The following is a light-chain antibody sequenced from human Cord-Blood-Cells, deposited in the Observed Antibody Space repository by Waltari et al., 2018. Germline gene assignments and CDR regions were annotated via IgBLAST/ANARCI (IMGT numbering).Light chain of an antibody. CDR3: SSYAGSNNLV. CDR1: SSDVGSYNY. CDR2: EVS. Sequence: SALTLPPSASGSPGQSVTISCTGTSSDVGSYNYVSWYQQHPGKAPKLMIYEVSKRPSGVPDRFSGSKSGNTASLTFSGLQAEDEADYYCSSYAGSNNLVFGGGTKLTVL. V-gene: IGLV2-8*01. J-gene: IGLJ3*02.